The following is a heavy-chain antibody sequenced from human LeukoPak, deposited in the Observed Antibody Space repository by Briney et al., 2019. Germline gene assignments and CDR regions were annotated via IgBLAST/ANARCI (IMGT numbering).Heavy chain of an antibody. Sequence: GGSLRLSCAASGFTFSSYGMHWVRQAPGKGLEWVAVIWYDGSNKYYADSVKGRFTISRDNSKNTLYLQMNSLRAEDTAVYYCARDYGSYSGSADYWGQGTLVTVSS. J-gene: IGHJ4*02. V-gene: IGHV3-33*01. CDR3: ARDYGSYSGSADY. CDR1: GFTFSSYG. CDR2: IWYDGSNK. D-gene: IGHD1-26*01.